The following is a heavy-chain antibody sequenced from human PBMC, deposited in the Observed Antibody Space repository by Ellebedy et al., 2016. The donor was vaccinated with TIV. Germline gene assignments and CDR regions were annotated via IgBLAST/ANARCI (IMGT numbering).Heavy chain of an antibody. CDR3: AKQGAGDYGRPGKYFDV. CDR2: AQ. V-gene: IGHV4-59*01. D-gene: IGHD4-17*01. CDR1: GASITNYF. Sequence: SETLSLTCTVSGASITNYFWTWFRQPPGKGLEWIGYAQKYNPSLASRVPISVDTSKNELPLKLTSVTAADTARYYCAKQGAGDYGRPGKYFDVWGRGTLVTVSS. J-gene: IGHJ2*01.